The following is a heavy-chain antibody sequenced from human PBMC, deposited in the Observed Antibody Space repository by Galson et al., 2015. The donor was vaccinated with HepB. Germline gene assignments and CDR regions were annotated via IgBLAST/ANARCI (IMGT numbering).Heavy chain of an antibody. CDR3: ARDLGFFDWLLVDAFDI. J-gene: IGHJ3*02. Sequence: SLRLSCAASGFTFSDYYMSWIRQAPGKGLEWVSLISSSSSYIYYADSVKGRFPISRDNANNSLYLQMNSLRAEDTAVYYCARDLGFFDWLLVDAFDIWGQGTMVTVSS. CDR2: ISSSSSYI. D-gene: IGHD3-9*01. V-gene: IGHV3-11*06. CDR1: GFTFSDYY.